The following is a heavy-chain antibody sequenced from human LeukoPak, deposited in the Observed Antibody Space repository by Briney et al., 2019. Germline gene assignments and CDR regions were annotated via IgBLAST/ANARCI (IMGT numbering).Heavy chain of an antibody. CDR3: ARRRGSGYAED. J-gene: IGHJ4*02. V-gene: IGHV3-48*01. CDR1: GFTFNKYS. CDR2: ISSDTSTI. Sequence: GGSLRLSCAASGFTFNKYSMNWVRQAPGKGLEWVSYISSDTSTIRYADSVKGRFTISRDNGKNSLYLQMNSLRAEDTAVYFCARRRGSGYAEDWGQGTQVTVSS. D-gene: IGHD5-12*01.